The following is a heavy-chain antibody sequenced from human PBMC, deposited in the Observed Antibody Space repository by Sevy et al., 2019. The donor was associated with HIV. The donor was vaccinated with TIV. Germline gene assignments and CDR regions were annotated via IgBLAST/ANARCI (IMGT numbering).Heavy chain of an antibody. D-gene: IGHD3-10*01. V-gene: IGHV3-33*01. Sequence: GGSLRLSCAASGFTFSDYGMQWVRQAPGKGLEWVAVIWNDGSNKYYADSVKGRFTTSRDNSSNTLYLQMNSLRAEDTAVYYCASPLPFYYGSGSEEFDYWGRGTLVTVS. CDR2: IWNDGSNK. CDR1: GFTFSDYG. CDR3: ASPLPFYYGSGSEEFDY. J-gene: IGHJ4*02.